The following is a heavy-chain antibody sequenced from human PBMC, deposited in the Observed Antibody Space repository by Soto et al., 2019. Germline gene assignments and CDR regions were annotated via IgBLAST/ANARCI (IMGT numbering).Heavy chain of an antibody. D-gene: IGHD7-27*01. CDR3: ARRLLGIGPNGNWYFDL. CDR1: GYSFTSYW. J-gene: IGHJ2*01. CDR2: IYPGDSDT. Sequence: GESLKISCKGSGYSFTSYWIGWVRQMPGKGLEWMGIIYPGDSDTRYSPSFQGQVTISADKSISTAYLQWSSLKASDTAMYYCARRLLGIGPNGNWYFDLWGRGTLVTVSS. V-gene: IGHV5-51*01.